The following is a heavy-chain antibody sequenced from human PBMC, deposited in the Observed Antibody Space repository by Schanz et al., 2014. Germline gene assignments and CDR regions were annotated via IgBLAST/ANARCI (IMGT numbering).Heavy chain of an antibody. CDR3: ARGYGDSPTDF. CDR1: GGTFSSYT. Sequence: QVQLVQSGAEVKKPGSSVKVSCKASGGTFSSYTISWVRQAPGQGLEWMGRIISILGIANYAQKFQSRVTITADRSTSTAYMELSSLRSEDTAVYYCARGYGDSPTDFWGQGTLVTVSS. J-gene: IGHJ4*02. D-gene: IGHD4-17*01. V-gene: IGHV1-69*02. CDR2: IISILGIA.